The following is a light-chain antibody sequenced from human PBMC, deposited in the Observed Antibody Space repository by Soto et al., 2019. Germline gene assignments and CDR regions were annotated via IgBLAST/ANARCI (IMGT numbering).Light chain of an antibody. V-gene: IGKV3D-20*01. Sequence: EIVLTQSPATLSLSPRKRATLSCGASQSISSSYLAWYQQKPGLAPRLLIYDASSRATGIPDRFSGRGSGTDFTLTISRLEPEDFAVYYCQQYGSSTITFGQGTRLEIK. CDR3: QQYGSSTIT. J-gene: IGKJ5*01. CDR1: QSISSSY. CDR2: DAS.